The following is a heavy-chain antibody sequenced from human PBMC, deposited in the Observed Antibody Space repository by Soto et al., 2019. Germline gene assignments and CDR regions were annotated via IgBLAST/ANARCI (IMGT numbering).Heavy chain of an antibody. CDR1: GGSISSSSYY. J-gene: IGHJ5*02. CDR2: IYYSGST. Sequence: PSETLSLTCTVSGGSISSSSYYWGWIRQPPGKGLEWIGSIYYSGSTYYNPSLKSRVTISVDTSKNQFSLKLSSVTAADTAVYYCARLLSPPTSYDILTGYYRSVYWFDPWGQGTLVTVSS. CDR3: ARLLSPPTSYDILTGYYRSVYWFDP. D-gene: IGHD3-9*01. V-gene: IGHV4-39*01.